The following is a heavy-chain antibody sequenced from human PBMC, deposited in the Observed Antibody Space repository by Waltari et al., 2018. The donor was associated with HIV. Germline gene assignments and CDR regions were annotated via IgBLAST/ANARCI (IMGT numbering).Heavy chain of an antibody. J-gene: IGHJ4*02. D-gene: IGHD2-2*01. CDR3: ARTAAAAMIDY. CDR2: IYYSGST. Sequence: QLQLQESGPGLVKPSETLSLTCTASGCSISSSSYSWGWIRQPPGKGLEWIGSIYYSGSTYYNPSLKSRVTISVDTSKNQFSLKLSSVTAADTAVYYCARTAAAAMIDYWGQGTLVTVSS. V-gene: IGHV4-39*01. CDR1: GCSISSSSYS.